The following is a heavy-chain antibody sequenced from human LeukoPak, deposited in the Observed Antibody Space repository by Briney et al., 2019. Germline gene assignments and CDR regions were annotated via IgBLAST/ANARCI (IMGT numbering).Heavy chain of an antibody. CDR2: IYTGGST. V-gene: IGHV4-4*07. CDR1: GGSISSYY. Sequence: SETLSLTCTVSGGSISSYYWSWIRQPAGKGLEWIGHIYTGGSTNYNPSLKSRVTMSVDTSKNQFSLKLSSVTAADTAVYYCATGTGFSSSWPFDYWGQGTLVTVSS. CDR3: ATGTGFSSSWPFDY. J-gene: IGHJ4*02. D-gene: IGHD6-13*01.